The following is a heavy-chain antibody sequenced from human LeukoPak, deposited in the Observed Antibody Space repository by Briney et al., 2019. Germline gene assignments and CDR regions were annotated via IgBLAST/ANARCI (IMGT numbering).Heavy chain of an antibody. J-gene: IGHJ4*02. CDR1: GYSFTIYW. CDR2: IYPGDSDT. CDR3: ARWGITVAGTSPGFDY. V-gene: IGHV5-51*01. D-gene: IGHD6-19*01. Sequence: GESLKISCKGSGYSFTIYWIGWVRQMPGKGLEWMGIIYPGDSDTRYSPSFQGQVTISADKSISTAYLQWSSLKASDTAMYYCARWGITVAGTSPGFDYWGQGTLVTVSS.